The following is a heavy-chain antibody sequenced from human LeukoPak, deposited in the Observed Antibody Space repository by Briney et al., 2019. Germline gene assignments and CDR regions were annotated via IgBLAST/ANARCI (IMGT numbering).Heavy chain of an antibody. V-gene: IGHV3-7*01. CDR3: ARDSSGYQ. D-gene: IGHD3-22*01. Sequence: GGSLRLSCAASGFTFSSYSMNWVRQAPGKGLEWVANIKEDGSEKYYGDSVKGRFTISRDNAKNSLYLEMNSLRVEDTAVYYCARDSSGYQWGQGTLVTVSS. CDR2: IKEDGSEK. CDR1: GFTFSSYS. J-gene: IGHJ4*02.